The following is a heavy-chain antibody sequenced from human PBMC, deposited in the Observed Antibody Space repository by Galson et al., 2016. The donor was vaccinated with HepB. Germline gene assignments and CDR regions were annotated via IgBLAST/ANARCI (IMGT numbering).Heavy chain of an antibody. CDR2: INHSGST. D-gene: IGHD2-2*01. CDR1: GGSFSGYY. J-gene: IGHJ4*02. V-gene: IGHV4-34*01. Sequence: SETLSLTCAVYGGSFSGYYWSWIRQPPGKGLEWIGEINHSGSTNYNPSPESRVTISVGTSKNQFSLKLSSVTAADTAVYYCARGREIWRAVVPAASFDYWGQGTLVTVSS. CDR3: ARGREIWRAVVPAASFDY.